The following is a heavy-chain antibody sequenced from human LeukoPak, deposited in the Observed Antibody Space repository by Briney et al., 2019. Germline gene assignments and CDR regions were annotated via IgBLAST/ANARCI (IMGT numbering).Heavy chain of an antibody. D-gene: IGHD3-3*01. J-gene: IGHJ4*02. CDR2: IIPILGIA. CDR3: ARDDFWSGYAD. Sequence: GASVKVSCKVSGYTLTELSMHWVRQAPGQGLEWMGRIIPILGIANYAQKFQGRVTITADKSTSTAYMELGSLRSEDTAVYYCARDDFWSGYADWGQGTLVTVSS. V-gene: IGHV1-69*04. CDR1: GYTLTELS.